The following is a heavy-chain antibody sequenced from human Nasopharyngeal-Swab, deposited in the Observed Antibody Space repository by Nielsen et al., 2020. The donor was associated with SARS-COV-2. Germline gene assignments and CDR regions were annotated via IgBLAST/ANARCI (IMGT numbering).Heavy chain of an antibody. Sequence: GESLKISCAASGFIFSDYYMSWIRQAPGKGLEWVANIKQDGSGKYYVDSVKGRFTISRDNAKNSLYLQMNSLRAEDTAVYYCARDSGIAAACDYWGQGTLVTVSS. J-gene: IGHJ4*02. CDR2: IKQDGSGK. CDR3: ARDSGIAAACDY. CDR1: GFIFSDYY. V-gene: IGHV3-7*03. D-gene: IGHD6-13*01.